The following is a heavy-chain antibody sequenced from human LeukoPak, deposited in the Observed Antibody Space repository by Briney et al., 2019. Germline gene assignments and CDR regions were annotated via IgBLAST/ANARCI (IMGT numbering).Heavy chain of an antibody. D-gene: IGHD3-10*01. CDR3: ARHGIYYGLGSSYGLPNWFDP. CDR1: GGSISSSSYY. Sequence: SETLSLTCTVSGGSISSSSYYWGWIRQPPGKGLEWIGSIYYSGSTYYNPSLKSRVTMSVDRSKNQLSLKLSSVTAADTAVYYCARHGIYYGLGSSYGLPNWFDPWGQGTLVTVSS. CDR2: IYYSGST. J-gene: IGHJ5*02. V-gene: IGHV4-39*01.